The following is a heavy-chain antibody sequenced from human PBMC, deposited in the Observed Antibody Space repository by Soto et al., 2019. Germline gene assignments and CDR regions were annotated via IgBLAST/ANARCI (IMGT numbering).Heavy chain of an antibody. J-gene: IGHJ4*02. CDR1: GYTFTSYG. CDR2: ISAYNGNT. Sequence: QVQLVQSGAEVKKPGASVKVSCKASGYTFTSYGISWVRQAPGQGLEWMGWISAYNGNTNYAQKLQGRGHMTTDTSTSTGYMELGRLRSDDPAVYYWSGLQAGDPYFDYWGQGTLVTVSS. V-gene: IGHV1-18*01. D-gene: IGHD2-21*02. CDR3: SGLQAGDPYFDY.